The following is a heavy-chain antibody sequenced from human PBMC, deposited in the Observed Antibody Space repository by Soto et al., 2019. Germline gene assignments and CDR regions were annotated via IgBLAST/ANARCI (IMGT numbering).Heavy chain of an antibody. CDR2: IWYDGSNK. CDR3: ARDWYGDPGGDY. V-gene: IGHV3-33*01. Sequence: QVQLVESGGGVVQPGRSLRLSCAASGFTFSSYGMHWVRQAPGKGLEWVAVIWYDGSNKYYADSVKGRFTISRDNSKKTLYLQMNSQRDEDTAVYYCARDWYGDPGGDYWGQGTLVTVSS. D-gene: IGHD3-10*01. J-gene: IGHJ4*02. CDR1: GFTFSSYG.